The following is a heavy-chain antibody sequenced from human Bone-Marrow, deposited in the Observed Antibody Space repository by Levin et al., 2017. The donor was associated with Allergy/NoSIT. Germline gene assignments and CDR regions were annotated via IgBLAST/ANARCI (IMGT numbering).Heavy chain of an antibody. CDR1: GFTFNGYS. CDR2: ISTSSNTI. V-gene: IGHV3-48*04. J-gene: IGHJ4*02. CDR3: VRDRNYYDSSGYDGYFDY. Sequence: QPGGSLRLSCAASGFTFNGYSMNWVRQAPGKGLEWVSYISTSSNTIYYADSVKGRFTISRDNAKNSLYLQMNSLSAEDTAVYYCVRDRNYYDSSGYDGYFDYWGQGTLVTVSS. D-gene: IGHD3-22*01.